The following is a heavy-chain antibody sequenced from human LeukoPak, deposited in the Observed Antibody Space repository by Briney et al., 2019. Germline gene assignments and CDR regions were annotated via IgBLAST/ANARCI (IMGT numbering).Heavy chain of an antibody. CDR1: GFIFSTFE. D-gene: IGHD2-2*01. CDR2: INSGGTTV. CDR3: ARTISAASPFDY. V-gene: IGHV3-48*03. Sequence: PGGSLRLSCAASGFIFSTFEMNWVRQAPGKRPEWLSYINSGGTTVYYADSVKGRFTISRDNAKNSLYLQMNSLRDEDTAVYYCARTISAASPFDYWGQGTLVTVSS. J-gene: IGHJ4*02.